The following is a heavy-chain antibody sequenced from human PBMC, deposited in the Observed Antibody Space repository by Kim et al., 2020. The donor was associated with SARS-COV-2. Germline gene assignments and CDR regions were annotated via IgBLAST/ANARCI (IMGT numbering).Heavy chain of an antibody. Sequence: SETLSLTCTVSVGSISNDYWTWIRQPPGKGLEWIGYIKNNGKRTNYNLSLGSRVAMLVDPSKSHSSLKLSSVTAADTAVYFCARIPDITGWPFDSWGQGILVTVSS. CDR2: IKNNGKRT. D-gene: IGHD6-19*01. J-gene: IGHJ4*02. CDR1: VGSISNDY. CDR3: ARIPDITGWPFDS. V-gene: IGHV4-59*01.